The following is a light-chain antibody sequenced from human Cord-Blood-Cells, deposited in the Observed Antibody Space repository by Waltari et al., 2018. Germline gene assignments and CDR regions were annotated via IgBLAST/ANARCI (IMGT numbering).Light chain of an antibody. CDR3: QQSYSTLALT. V-gene: IGKV1-39*01. J-gene: IGKJ4*01. CDR1: QSISSH. CDR2: AAS. Sequence: DIQMTKSPSSLSASVGDRVTITCRASQSISSHLNWYQQKPGKAPKLLIYAASSLQSGVPSRFSGSGSGTDFTLTISSLQPEDFATYYCQQSYSTLALTFGGGTKVEIK.